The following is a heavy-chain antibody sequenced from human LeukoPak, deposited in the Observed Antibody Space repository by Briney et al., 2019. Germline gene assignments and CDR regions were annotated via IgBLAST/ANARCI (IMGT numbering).Heavy chain of an antibody. CDR3: AKALGYCSSTNCDYYFDY. J-gene: IGHJ4*02. Sequence: PGGSLRLSCAASGFTFSKYAMSWVRQAPGKGLEWVSSISGSGGSTNYADSVKGRFTISRDNSKNTLYLQMHSLRADDTAVYYCAKALGYCSSTNCDYYFDYWGQGTLVTVSS. CDR2: ISGSGGST. D-gene: IGHD2-2*01. CDR1: GFTFSKYA. V-gene: IGHV3-23*01.